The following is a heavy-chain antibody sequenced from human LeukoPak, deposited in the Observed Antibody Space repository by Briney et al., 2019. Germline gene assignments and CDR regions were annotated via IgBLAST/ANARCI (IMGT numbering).Heavy chain of an antibody. V-gene: IGHV1-46*01. J-gene: IGHJ6*02. Sequence: ASVKVSCKASGYTFTSYYMHWVRQAPGQGLEWMGIINPSGGSTSYAQKFQGRVTMTRDTSTSTVYMELSSLRSEDTAVYYCARDIVVVVAATLPGTNYYYGMDVWGQGTTVTVSS. CDR3: ARDIVVVVAATLPGTNYYYGMDV. D-gene: IGHD2-15*01. CDR2: INPSGGST. CDR1: GYTFTSYY.